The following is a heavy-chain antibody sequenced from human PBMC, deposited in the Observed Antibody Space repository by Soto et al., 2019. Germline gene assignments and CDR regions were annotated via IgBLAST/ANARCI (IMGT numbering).Heavy chain of an antibody. V-gene: IGHV4-59*01. Sequence: PSETLSLTCTVSGGSISSYYWSWIRQPPGKGLEWIAYIYYTGSTNYNPSLKSRVTISVDTSKNQFSLNLSSVTAADTAVYYCARAPGLAAPFYVWGQGTTVTVSS. CDR3: ARAPGLAAPFYV. J-gene: IGHJ6*02. CDR2: IYYTGST. CDR1: GGSISSYY. D-gene: IGHD6-13*01.